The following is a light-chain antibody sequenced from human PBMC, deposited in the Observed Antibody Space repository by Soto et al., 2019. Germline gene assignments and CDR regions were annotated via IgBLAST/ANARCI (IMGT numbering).Light chain of an antibody. CDR2: AAS. Sequence: DIQMTQSPSSLSASLGDRVTITCRASQSVSTYLNWYQQKPGKAPQLLIYAASSLQSGVPSRFSGSGSGTDFTLTISSLHAEDFATYYCQQSRTTLFTFGPGTKLEIK. CDR3: QQSRTTLFT. J-gene: IGKJ3*01. CDR1: QSVSTY. V-gene: IGKV1-39*01.